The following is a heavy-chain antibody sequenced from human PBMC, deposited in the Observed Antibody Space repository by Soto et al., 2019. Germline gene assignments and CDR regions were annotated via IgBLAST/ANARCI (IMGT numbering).Heavy chain of an antibody. V-gene: IGHV3-23*01. Sequence: GGSLRLSCAASGFTFSSYAMSWVRQAPGKGLEWVSAISGSGGSTYYADSVKGRFTISRDNSKNTLYLQMNSLRAEDTAVYYCAKAPGGEYQLLPYYFDYWGQGTLVTVSS. CDR1: GFTFSSYA. CDR3: AKAPGGEYQLLPYYFDY. D-gene: IGHD2-2*01. CDR2: ISGSGGST. J-gene: IGHJ4*02.